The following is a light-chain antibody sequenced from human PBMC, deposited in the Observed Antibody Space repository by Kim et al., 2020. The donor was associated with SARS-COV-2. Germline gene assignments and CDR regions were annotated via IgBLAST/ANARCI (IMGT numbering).Light chain of an antibody. V-gene: IGLV3-19*01. CDR2: GKN. CDR3: NSRDSSGNPHVV. Sequence: SSELTQDPAVSVALGQTVRITCQGDSLRSYYASWYQQKPGQAPVLVIYGKNNRHSGIPDRFSGSSSGNTASLTITGAQAEDEADYYCNSRDSSGNPHVVF. CDR1: SLRSYY. J-gene: IGLJ2*01.